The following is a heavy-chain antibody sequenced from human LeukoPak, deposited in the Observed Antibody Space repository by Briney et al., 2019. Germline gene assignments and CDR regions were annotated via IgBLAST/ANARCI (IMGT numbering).Heavy chain of an antibody. CDR3: ASPGVSDY. V-gene: IGHV3-30*04. Sequence: PGGSLRLSCVASGITFSSDAMHWVRQAPGEGLEWLAVISSDGGIKAYADSVKGRFTISRDNFKSTLYLQMNSLRSEDTALYYCASPGVSDYWGQGTLVTVSS. J-gene: IGHJ4*02. D-gene: IGHD3-10*01. CDR2: ISSDGGIK. CDR1: GITFSSDA.